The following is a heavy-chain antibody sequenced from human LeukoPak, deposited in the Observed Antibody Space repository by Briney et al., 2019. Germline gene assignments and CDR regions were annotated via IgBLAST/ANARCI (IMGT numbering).Heavy chain of an antibody. CDR2: INDSGGST. V-gene: IGHV3-23*01. J-gene: IGHJ4*02. CDR1: GFTFSNYA. CDR3: AKDPLGAAVAEFDY. Sequence: PGGSLRLSCAASGFTFSNYAMSWVRQAPGKGLEWVSAINDSGGSTYYADSVKGRFSISRDNSKNTLYLQMNSLRAEDTAVYYCAKDPLGAAVAEFDYWGQGTLVTVSS. D-gene: IGHD6-19*01.